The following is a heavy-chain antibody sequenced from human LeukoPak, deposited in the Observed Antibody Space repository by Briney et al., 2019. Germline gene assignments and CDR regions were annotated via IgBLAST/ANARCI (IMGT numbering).Heavy chain of an antibody. CDR2: INPSGGST. CDR1: GYTFTSYD. V-gene: IGHV1-46*01. Sequence: ASAKVSCKASGYTFTSYDMHWVRQAPGQGLEWMGKINPSGGSTSYAQKLQGRVTMTRDTSTSTAYMELSSLRSEDTAVYYCARVSEGGSYGWWGQGTLVTVSS. J-gene: IGHJ4*02. CDR3: ARVSEGGSYGW. D-gene: IGHD1-26*01.